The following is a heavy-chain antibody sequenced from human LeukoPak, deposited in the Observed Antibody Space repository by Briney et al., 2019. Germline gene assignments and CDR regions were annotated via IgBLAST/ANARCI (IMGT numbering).Heavy chain of an antibody. CDR3: ARGPEYYDILTGYYYFDY. D-gene: IGHD3-9*01. CDR2: MNPNSGNT. J-gene: IGHJ4*02. Sequence: ASVKVSCKASGYTFTSYDINWVRQATGQGLEWMGWMNPNSGNTGYAQKFQGRVTMTRNTSISTAYMELSSLRSEGTAVYYCARGPEYYDILTGYYYFDYWGQGTLVTVSS. CDR1: GYTFTSYD. V-gene: IGHV1-8*01.